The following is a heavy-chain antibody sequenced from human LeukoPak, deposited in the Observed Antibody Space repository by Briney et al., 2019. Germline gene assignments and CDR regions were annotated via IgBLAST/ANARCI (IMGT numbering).Heavy chain of an antibody. CDR3: ARVKGARAAAGMAFDY. V-gene: IGHV3-30*02. J-gene: IGHJ4*02. CDR2: IRYDGSNK. D-gene: IGHD6-13*01. CDR1: GFTFSSYG. Sequence: AGGSLRLSCAASGFTFSSYGMHWVRQAPGKGLEWVAFIRYDGSNKYYADSVKGRFTISRDNSKNTLYLQMNSLRAEDTAVYYCARVKGARAAAGMAFDYWGQGTLVTVSS.